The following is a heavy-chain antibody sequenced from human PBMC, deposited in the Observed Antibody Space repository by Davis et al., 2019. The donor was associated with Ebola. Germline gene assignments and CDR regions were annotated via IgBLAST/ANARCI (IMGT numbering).Heavy chain of an antibody. V-gene: IGHV3-21*04. J-gene: IGHJ4*02. CDR1: GFNFSIYS. CDR3: ARDPGSSSFDY. D-gene: IGHD6-6*01. CDR2: ISGGSTYI. Sequence: GESLKISCAASGFNFSIYSMNWVRQAPGKGLEWVSSISGGSTYIYYADSLKGRFTISRDNAKNSLYLQMNSLRAEDTAVYYCARDPGSSSFDYWGQGSLVTVSS.